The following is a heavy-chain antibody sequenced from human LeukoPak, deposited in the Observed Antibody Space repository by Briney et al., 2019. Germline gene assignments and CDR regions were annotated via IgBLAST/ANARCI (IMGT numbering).Heavy chain of an antibody. Sequence: GESLKISCKGSGYSFTSYWIGLVRQMPGKGLEWMGIIYPGDSDTRYSPSFQGQVTISADKSISTAYLQWSILKASGTAMYYCARQPFYCSGGSCYDFDYWGQGTLVTVSS. V-gene: IGHV5-51*01. J-gene: IGHJ4*02. CDR3: ARQPFYCSGGSCYDFDY. CDR1: GYSFTSYW. CDR2: IYPGDSDT. D-gene: IGHD2-15*01.